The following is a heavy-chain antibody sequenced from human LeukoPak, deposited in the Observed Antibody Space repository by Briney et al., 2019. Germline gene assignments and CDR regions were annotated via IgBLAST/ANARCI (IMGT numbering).Heavy chain of an antibody. CDR2: ISYDGSNK. J-gene: IGHJ4*02. Sequence: GGSLRLSCAASGFTFSSYAMHWVRQAPGKGLEWVAVISYDGSNKYYADSVEGRFTISRDNSKNTLYLQMNSLRAEDTAVYYCARDQAGTTGDYWGQGTLVTVSS. V-gene: IGHV3-30-3*01. CDR1: GFTFSSYA. CDR3: ARDQAGTTGDY. D-gene: IGHD1-7*01.